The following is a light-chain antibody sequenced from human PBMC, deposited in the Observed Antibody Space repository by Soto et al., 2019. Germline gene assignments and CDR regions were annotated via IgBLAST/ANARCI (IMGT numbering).Light chain of an antibody. J-gene: IGKJ5*01. Sequence: EIVLTQFPATLSLSPGERATLSCRASQSFSSYLAWYQQKPGQAPRLLIYDASNRATGIPARFSGSGSGTDFTLTISSLEPEDFAVYYCQQRSNWPPITFGQGTRLEI. CDR2: DAS. V-gene: IGKV3-11*01. CDR1: QSFSSY. CDR3: QQRSNWPPIT.